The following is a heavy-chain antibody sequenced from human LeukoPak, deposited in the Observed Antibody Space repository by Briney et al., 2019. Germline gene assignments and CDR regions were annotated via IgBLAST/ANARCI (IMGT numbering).Heavy chain of an antibody. V-gene: IGHV3-7*01. CDR3: TRVEETATTAAIIRKYSYYYYYMDV. CDR2: IKQDGSEK. CDR1: GGSISSSSYY. J-gene: IGHJ6*03. D-gene: IGHD4-11*01. Sequence: ETLSLTCTVSGGSISSSSYYWGWIRQPPGKGLEWVANIKQDGSEKHYVDSVKGRFTISRDNAKNSLYLQMSSLRAEDTAVYYCTRVEETATTAAIIRKYSYYYYYMDVWGKGNTVTVSS.